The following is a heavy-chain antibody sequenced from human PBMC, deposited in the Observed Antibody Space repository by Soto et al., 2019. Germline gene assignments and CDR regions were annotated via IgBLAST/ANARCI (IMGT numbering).Heavy chain of an antibody. Sequence: GASVKVSCKASGDTFSSYAISWVRQAPGQGLEWMGGIIPIFATTNYAQKFQGRVTITADESTNTAYMELSSLKSEDTAVYYCAKTPPRTAATAYYFDYWGQGTLVTAPQ. CDR1: GDTFSSYA. D-gene: IGHD2-21*01. CDR3: AKTPPRTAATAYYFDY. CDR2: IIPIFATT. V-gene: IGHV1-69*13. J-gene: IGHJ4*02.